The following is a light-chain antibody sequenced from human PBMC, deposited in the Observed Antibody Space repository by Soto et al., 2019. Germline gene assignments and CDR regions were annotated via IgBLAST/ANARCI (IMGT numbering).Light chain of an antibody. CDR2: DAS. J-gene: IGKJ2*01. CDR3: LYRSNWRPKYT. Sequence: EIVLTQSPATLSLSPGERATLSCRASQSFTSYLAWYQQKPGQAPRLLIYDASNRATGIPARFSGSWYGTDFTLTISSLMPEDVAVYNCLYRSNWRPKYTFGQGTKLEIK. CDR1: QSFTSY. V-gene: IGKV3-11*01.